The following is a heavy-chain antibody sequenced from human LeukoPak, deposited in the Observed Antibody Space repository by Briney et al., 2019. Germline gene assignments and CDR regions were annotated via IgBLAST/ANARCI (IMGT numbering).Heavy chain of an antibody. J-gene: IGHJ6*03. Sequence: PGRSLRLSCTASGFTFGDYAMSWFRQAPGKGLEWVGFIRSKAYGGTTEYAASVKGRFTISRDDSKSIAYLQMNSLKTEDTAVYYCARNLGYCSSTSCYKGDYYYYYMDVWGKGTTVTVSS. V-gene: IGHV3-49*03. D-gene: IGHD2-2*02. CDR2: IRSKAYGGTT. CDR1: GFTFGDYA. CDR3: ARNLGYCSSTSCYKGDYYYYYMDV.